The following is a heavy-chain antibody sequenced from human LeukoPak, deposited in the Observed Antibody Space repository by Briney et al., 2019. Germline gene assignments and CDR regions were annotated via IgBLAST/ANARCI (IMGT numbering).Heavy chain of an antibody. V-gene: IGHV3-23*01. Sequence: GGSLRLSCAASGFTFTTYAMNWVRQTPGKGLEWVSGISAGGSSTDYADSVKGRFTISRDNSKNTLYLEMNSLRAEGTAVYYCARGGTMYYGSGNFDYWGQGTLLTASS. CDR3: ARGGTMYYGSGNFDY. CDR1: GFTFTTYA. D-gene: IGHD3-10*01. CDR2: ISAGGSST. J-gene: IGHJ4*02.